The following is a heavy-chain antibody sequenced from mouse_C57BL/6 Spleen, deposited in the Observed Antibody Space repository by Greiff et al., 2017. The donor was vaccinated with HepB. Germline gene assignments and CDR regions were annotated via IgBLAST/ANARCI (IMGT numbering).Heavy chain of an antibody. J-gene: IGHJ2*01. CDR1: GYTFTSYW. Sequence: QVQLQQPGAELVKPGASVKLSCKASGYTFTSYWMHWVKQRPGQGLEWIGMIHPNSGSTNYNEKFKSKATLTVDKSSSTAYMQLSSLTSEDSAVYYCARWRDDTYYFDYWGQGTTLTVSS. CDR3: ARWRDDTYYFDY. CDR2: IHPNSGST. V-gene: IGHV1-64*01. D-gene: IGHD5-1-1*01.